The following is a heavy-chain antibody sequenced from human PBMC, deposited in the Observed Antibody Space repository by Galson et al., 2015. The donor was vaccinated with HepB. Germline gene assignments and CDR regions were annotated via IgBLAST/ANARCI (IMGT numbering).Heavy chain of an antibody. CDR1: GFSLSTSGMC. J-gene: IGHJ6*02. V-gene: IGHV2-70*11. CDR3: ARNRGYSYGYGYGMDV. CDR2: IDWDDDK. Sequence: PALVKPTQTLTLTCTFSGFSLSTSGMCVSWIRQPPGKVLEWLARIDWDDDKYYSTSLKTRLTISKDTSKNQVVLTMTNMDPVDTATYYCARNRGYSYGYGYGMDVWGQGTTVTVSS. D-gene: IGHD5-18*01.